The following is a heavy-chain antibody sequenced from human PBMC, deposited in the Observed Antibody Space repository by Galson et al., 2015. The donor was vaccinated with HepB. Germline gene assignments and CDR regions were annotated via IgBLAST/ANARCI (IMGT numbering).Heavy chain of an antibody. D-gene: IGHD3-3*01. CDR2: TYYRSKWYN. CDR1: GDSVSSNSAA. Sequence: CAISGDSVSSNSAAWNWIRQSPSRGLEWLGRTYYRSKWYNDYAVSVKSRITINPDTSKNQFSLQLNSVTPEDTAVYYCASTAHYDFWSGYYQDYYYYGMDVWGQGTTVTVSS. V-gene: IGHV6-1*01. J-gene: IGHJ6*02. CDR3: ASTAHYDFWSGYYQDYYYYGMDV.